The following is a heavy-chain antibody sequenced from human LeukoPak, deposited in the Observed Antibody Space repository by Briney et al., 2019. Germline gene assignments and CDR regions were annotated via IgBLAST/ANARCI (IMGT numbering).Heavy chain of an antibody. CDR3: ARTSDYCNYYFDY. CDR1: GYRFTDYY. V-gene: IGHV1-2*02. Sequence: ASVKVSCKASGYRFTDYYVHWVRQAPGRGLEWMAWINPNDGTTNYAQKFQGRVTMTTDTSISTAYMELSNLRSDDTAVYYCARTSDYCNYYFDYWGQGTPVTVSS. J-gene: IGHJ4*02. D-gene: IGHD4-11*01. CDR2: INPNDGTT.